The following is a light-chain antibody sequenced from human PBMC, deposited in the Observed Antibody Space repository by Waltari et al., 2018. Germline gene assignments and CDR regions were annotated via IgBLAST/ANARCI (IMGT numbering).Light chain of an antibody. J-gene: IGLJ1*01. CDR1: SIGRKS. V-gene: IGLV3-21*01. Sequence: SYVLTQPPSVSVAPGKTARISCGGNSIGRKSVQWYQQKPGQAPDLAISYDNDRPSGIPARFSGAKSENTATLTITRVEAGDEADYYCQVWESSSDYYVFGTGTKVTVL. CDR2: YDN. CDR3: QVWESSSDYYV.